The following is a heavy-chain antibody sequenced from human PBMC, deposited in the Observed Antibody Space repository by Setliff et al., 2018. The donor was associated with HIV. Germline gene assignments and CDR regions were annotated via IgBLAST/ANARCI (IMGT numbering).Heavy chain of an antibody. D-gene: IGHD1-1*01. Sequence: SETLSLTCTVSGYSISSGYYWGWIRQPPGKGLEWIGSIYHSGSTYYNPSLKSRVTISVDTAKNHFSLKLRSVTAADTAVYYCAQLGMVDDFDYWGQGTLVTVSS. V-gene: IGHV4-38-2*02. J-gene: IGHJ4*02. CDR3: AQLGMVDDFDY. CDR2: IYHSGST. CDR1: GYSISSGYY.